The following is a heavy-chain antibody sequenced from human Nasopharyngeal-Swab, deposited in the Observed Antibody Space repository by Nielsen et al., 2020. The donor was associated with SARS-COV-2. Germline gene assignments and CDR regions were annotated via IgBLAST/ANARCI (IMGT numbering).Heavy chain of an antibody. Sequence: SETLSLTCTVSGGSISSSSYYWGWIRQPPGKGLEWIGSIYYSGSTNYNPSLKSRVTISVDTSKNQFALKLSSVTAADTAVYYCARLYYYGSYGMDVWGQGTTVTVSS. J-gene: IGHJ6*02. D-gene: IGHD3-10*01. V-gene: IGHV4-39*06. CDR1: GGSISSSSYY. CDR2: IYYSGST. CDR3: ARLYYYGSYGMDV.